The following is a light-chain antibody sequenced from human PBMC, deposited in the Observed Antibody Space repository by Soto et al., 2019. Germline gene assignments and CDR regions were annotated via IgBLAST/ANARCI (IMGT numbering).Light chain of an antibody. CDR2: GNY. V-gene: IGLV1-40*01. CDR1: SSNIGAGYD. Sequence: QSVLTQPPSVSGAPGQRVTISCTGSSSNIGAGYDVQWYQQLPGTAPKLLISGNYNRPSGVPDRFSGSKSGTSASLAITGLQAEDEADYFCSSYTSSSTPWVFGGGTKVTVL. J-gene: IGLJ3*02. CDR3: SSYTSSSTPWV.